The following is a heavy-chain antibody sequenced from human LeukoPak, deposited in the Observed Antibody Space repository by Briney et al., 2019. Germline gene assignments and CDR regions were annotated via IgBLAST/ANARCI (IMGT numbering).Heavy chain of an antibody. V-gene: IGHV4-59*12. CDR1: GGSISSYY. CDR3: ARAPEYGLYYFDY. Sequence: SETLSLTCTVSGGSISSYYWSWIRQPPGKGLEWIGYIYYSGSTYYNPSLESRVSISVDTSKNQFSLKLTSVTAADTAVYYCARAPEYGLYYFDYWGQGTLVTVSS. CDR2: IYYSGST. J-gene: IGHJ4*02. D-gene: IGHD1-14*01.